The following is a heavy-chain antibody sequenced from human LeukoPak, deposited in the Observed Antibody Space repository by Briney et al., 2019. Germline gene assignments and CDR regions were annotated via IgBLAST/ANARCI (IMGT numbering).Heavy chain of an antibody. Sequence: PSQTLSLTCTVSGGSISSGGYYWSWIRQHPGKGLEWIGYIYYSGSTYYNPSLKSRVTISVDTSKNQFSLKLSSVTAADTAVYYCARGDHIVVVPAQLGDAFDIWGQGTMVTVSS. D-gene: IGHD2-2*01. CDR1: GGSISSGGYY. CDR3: ARGDHIVVVPAQLGDAFDI. CDR2: IYYSGST. V-gene: IGHV4-31*03. J-gene: IGHJ3*02.